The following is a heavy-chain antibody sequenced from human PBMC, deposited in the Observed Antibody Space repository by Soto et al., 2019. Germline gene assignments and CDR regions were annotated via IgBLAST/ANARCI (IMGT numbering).Heavy chain of an antibody. J-gene: IGHJ4*02. CDR2: IWYDGSDK. Sequence: GGSLRLSCAASRFNFNSYGMHWVRQAPGKGLEWVASIWYDGSDKYYADSVKGRITVSRDNPKNTLFLQMNSLRAEDTAVYYCARDRYSSSWYGIMDFWGQGTLVTVSS. CDR1: RFNFNSYG. V-gene: IGHV3-33*08. D-gene: IGHD6-13*01. CDR3: ARDRYSSSWYGIMDF.